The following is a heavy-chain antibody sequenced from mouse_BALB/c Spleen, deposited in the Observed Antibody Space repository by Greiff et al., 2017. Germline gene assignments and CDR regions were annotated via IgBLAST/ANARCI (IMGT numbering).Heavy chain of an antibody. CDR2: IHPGSGGT. Sequence: QVHVKQSGAELVRPGASVKLSCKALGYTFTDYEMHWVKQTPVHGLEWIGAIHPGSGGTAYNQKFKGKATLTADKSSSTAYMELSSLTSEDSAVYYCTPNYGNYVKLGGFAYWGQGTLVTVSA. CDR3: TPNYGNYVKLGGFAY. V-gene: IGHV1-15*01. J-gene: IGHJ3*01. D-gene: IGHD2-1*01. CDR1: GYTFTDYE.